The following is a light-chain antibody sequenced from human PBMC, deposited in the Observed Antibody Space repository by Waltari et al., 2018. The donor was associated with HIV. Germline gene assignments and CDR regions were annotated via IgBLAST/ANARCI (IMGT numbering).Light chain of an antibody. J-gene: IGLJ2*01. Sequence: SYELTQPPSVSVSPGQTATITCSGDALPKQFAYWYQQKPGQAPLLVIYKDRGRPSGSPDRFSGSNSGTTVTLIISGVQAEDEADYYCESADSTGNYWAFGGGTKLTVL. CDR2: KDR. V-gene: IGLV3-25*03. CDR1: ALPKQF. CDR3: ESADSTGNYWA.